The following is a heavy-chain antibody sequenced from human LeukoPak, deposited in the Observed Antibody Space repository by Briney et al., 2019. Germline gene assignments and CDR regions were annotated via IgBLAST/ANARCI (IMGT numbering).Heavy chain of an antibody. D-gene: IGHD1-1*01. CDR1: GFTFSNYW. Sequence: PGGSLRLSCAVSGFTFSNYWRYWVRQAPGKRLVWVARINSDGSSTTYADSVAGRFATSRDNTKSMLHLQMHSLRVDDSAVYFCTRTTTTADWYFDLWGRGTLVTVSS. J-gene: IGHJ2*01. CDR3: TRTTTTADWYFDL. CDR2: INSDGSST. V-gene: IGHV3-74*01.